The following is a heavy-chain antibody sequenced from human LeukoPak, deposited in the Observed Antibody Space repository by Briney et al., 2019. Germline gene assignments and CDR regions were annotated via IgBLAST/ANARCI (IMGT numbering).Heavy chain of an antibody. V-gene: IGHV4-34*01. Sequence: PSETLSLTCAVFGGSFSGYYWSWIRQPPGKGLEWIGEINHSGSTNYNPSLKSRVTISLDISKTQFSLKLSSVTAADTAVYYCARGYYYGSGSYYTPGYFDYWGQGTLVTVSS. D-gene: IGHD3-10*01. CDR2: INHSGST. CDR1: GGSFSGYY. J-gene: IGHJ4*02. CDR3: ARGYYYGSGSYYTPGYFDY.